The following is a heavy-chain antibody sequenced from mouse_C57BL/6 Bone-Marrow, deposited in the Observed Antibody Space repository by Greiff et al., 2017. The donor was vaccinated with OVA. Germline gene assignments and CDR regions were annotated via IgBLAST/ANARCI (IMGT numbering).Heavy chain of an antibody. CDR1: GFSLTSYG. Sequence: VMLVESGPGLVAPSQSLSITCTVSGFSLTSYGVDWVRQSPGKGLEWLGVIWGVGSTNYNSALKSRLSISKDNSKSQVFLKMNSLQTDDTAMYYCASDSWGFAYWGQGTLVTVSA. CDR2: IWGVGST. CDR3: ASDSWGFAY. V-gene: IGHV2-6*01. J-gene: IGHJ3*01.